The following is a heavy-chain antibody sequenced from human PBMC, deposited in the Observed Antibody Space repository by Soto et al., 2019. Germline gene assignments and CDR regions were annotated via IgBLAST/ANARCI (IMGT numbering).Heavy chain of an antibody. Sequence: PSETLSLTCTVSGGSISSGGYYWSWIRQHPGKGLEWIGYIYYSGSTYYNPSLKSRVTISVDASKNQFSLKLSSVTAGDPAAYYCASSYPPVDVFDIWGQGTTVTV. CDR2: IYYSGST. CDR3: ASSYPPVDVFDI. D-gene: IGHD3-16*01. CDR1: GGSISSGGYY. V-gene: IGHV4-31*03. J-gene: IGHJ3*02.